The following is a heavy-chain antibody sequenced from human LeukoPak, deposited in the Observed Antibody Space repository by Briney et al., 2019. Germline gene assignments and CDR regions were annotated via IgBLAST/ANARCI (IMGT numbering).Heavy chain of an antibody. Sequence: GASVKVSCKASGYTFTANYIHWVRQAPGQGLEWMGRINPNTGVKNYAEKFQGRVTTTRDTSINTAYMELSRLTSDDTAVYHCARVGAAAGFDPWGQGTLVTVSS. V-gene: IGHV1-2*06. J-gene: IGHJ5*02. D-gene: IGHD6-13*01. CDR3: ARVGAAAGFDP. CDR1: GYTFTANY. CDR2: INPNTGVK.